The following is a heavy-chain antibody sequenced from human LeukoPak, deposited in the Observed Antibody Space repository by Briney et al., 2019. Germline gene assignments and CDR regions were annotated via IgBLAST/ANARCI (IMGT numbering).Heavy chain of an antibody. J-gene: IGHJ4*02. CDR3: ARDVRWLRFGGYFDY. V-gene: IGHV3-21*01. CDR2: ISSSSSYI. CDR1: GFTFSSYS. D-gene: IGHD5-12*01. Sequence: GGSLRLSCAASGFTFSSYSMNWVRQAPGKGLEWVSSISSSSSYIYYADSVKGRFTISRDNAKNSLYLQMNSLRAEDTAVYYCARDVRWLRFGGYFDYWGQGTLVTVSS.